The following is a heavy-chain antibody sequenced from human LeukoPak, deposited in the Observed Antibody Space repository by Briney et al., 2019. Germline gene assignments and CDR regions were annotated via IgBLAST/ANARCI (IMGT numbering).Heavy chain of an antibody. CDR3: ARGETILNWFDP. V-gene: IGHV1-69*05. CDR2: IIPIFGRA. CDR1: GGTFSSEA. J-gene: IGHJ5*02. Sequence: ASVKVSCKASGGTFSSEAFIWVRQAPGQGLEWMGGIIPIFGRADYAQKFQDIVTITTDQSTSTVYMELSSLRSEDTAVYYCARGETILNWFDPWGQGTLATVSS. D-gene: IGHD1-1*01.